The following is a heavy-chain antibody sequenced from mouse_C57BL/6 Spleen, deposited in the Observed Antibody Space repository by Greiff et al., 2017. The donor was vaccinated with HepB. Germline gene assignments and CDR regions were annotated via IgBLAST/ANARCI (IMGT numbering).Heavy chain of an antibody. CDR1: GYSITSGYD. V-gene: IGHV3-1*01. J-gene: IGHJ2*01. CDR2: ISYSGST. D-gene: IGHD1-1*01. Sequence: DVQLQESGPGMVKPSQSLSLTCTVTGYSITSGYDWHWIRHFPGNKLEWMGYISYSGSTNYNPSLKSRISITHDTSKNHFFLKLNSVTTEDTATYYCARGRYYFDYWGQGTTLTVSS. CDR3: ARGRYYFDY.